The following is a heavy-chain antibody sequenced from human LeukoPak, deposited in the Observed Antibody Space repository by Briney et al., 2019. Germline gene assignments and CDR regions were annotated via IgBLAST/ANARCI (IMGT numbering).Heavy chain of an antibody. CDR1: GFKFSDYS. V-gene: IGHV3-23*01. CDR2: IGGSGGGT. Sequence: PGGSLRLSCEASGFKFSDYSMSWVRQAPGKGLEWVAGIGGSGGGTYYGDSVKGRFTVSRDNSKNTVFLHMNNLSAEDTAVYFCAKDQEPRFLQTTFDHWGQGTLVTVSS. D-gene: IGHD3-3*01. J-gene: IGHJ4*02. CDR3: AKDQEPRFLQTTFDH.